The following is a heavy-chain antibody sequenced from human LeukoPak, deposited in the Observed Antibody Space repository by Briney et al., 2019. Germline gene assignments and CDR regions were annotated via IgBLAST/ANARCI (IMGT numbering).Heavy chain of an antibody. CDR2: ISGSGGST. CDR1: GFTFSSYA. J-gene: IGHJ4*02. Sequence: GGSLRLSCAASGFTFSSYAMSWVRQAPGKGLEWVSAISGSGGSTYYADSVKGRFTISRDNSKNTLYLQMNSLRAEDTAVYYCAKWRVAVAGPSDYFDYWGQGTLVTVSS. V-gene: IGHV3-23*01. D-gene: IGHD6-19*01. CDR3: AKWRVAVAGPSDYFDY.